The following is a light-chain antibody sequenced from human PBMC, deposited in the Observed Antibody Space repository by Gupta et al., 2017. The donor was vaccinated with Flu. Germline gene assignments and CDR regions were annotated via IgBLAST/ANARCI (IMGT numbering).Light chain of an antibody. CDR1: KSFSSAY. V-gene: IGKV3-20*01. Sequence: EIMLTQLPGPREWSPWERATLSGRASKSFSSAYLAWYQQKPGQAPRLLIYGASSGSGTDFTLTISRLETEDFAVYYCQQYSSSPLTFGPGTKVDIK. CDR3: QQYSSSPLT. CDR2: GAS. J-gene: IGKJ3*01.